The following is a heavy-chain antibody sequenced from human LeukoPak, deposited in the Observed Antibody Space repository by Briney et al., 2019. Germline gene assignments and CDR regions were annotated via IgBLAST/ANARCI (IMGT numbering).Heavy chain of an antibody. D-gene: IGHD6-19*01. V-gene: IGHV3-7*01. Sequence: TGGSLRLSCAASGFTFSSYWMSWVRQAPGKGLEWVANIKQDGSEKYYVDSVKGRFTISKDDSENTVYLQMNSLRVEDTAVYYCARASGYGRGWPSEYWGQGTQVTVAS. CDR2: IKQDGSEK. CDR3: ARASGYGRGWPSEY. CDR1: GFTFSSYW. J-gene: IGHJ4*02.